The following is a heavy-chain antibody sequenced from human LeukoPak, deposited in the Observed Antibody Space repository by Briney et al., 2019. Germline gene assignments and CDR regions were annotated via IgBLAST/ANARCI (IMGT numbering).Heavy chain of an antibody. CDR2: AYSGGRT. D-gene: IGHD6-13*01. Sequence: GGSLRLSCAASGFTVSRNYMSWVRQAPGKGLEWVSVAYSGGRTYYADSVKCRFTISRDNAQNTLYLQMNSLTAEDTGVYYCAREVLAAGKTHDYWGQGTLLTVSS. CDR1: GFTVSRNY. J-gene: IGHJ4*02. CDR3: AREVLAAGKTHDY. V-gene: IGHV3-66*01.